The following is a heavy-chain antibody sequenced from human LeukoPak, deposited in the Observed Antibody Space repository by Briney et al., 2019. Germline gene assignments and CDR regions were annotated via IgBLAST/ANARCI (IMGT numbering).Heavy chain of an antibody. CDR3: AREDKGVTMALDV. Sequence: SETLSLTCTVSSHSITNNYFGWIRQSPGKGLEWIGSISQRQITYYSPSLRSRVTMSVDTSKNQFSLKLSSVTAADTAVYYCAREDKGVTMALDVWGKGTTVTISS. D-gene: IGHD3-10*01. V-gene: IGHV4-38-2*02. CDR2: ISQRQIT. CDR1: SHSITNNYF. J-gene: IGHJ6*04.